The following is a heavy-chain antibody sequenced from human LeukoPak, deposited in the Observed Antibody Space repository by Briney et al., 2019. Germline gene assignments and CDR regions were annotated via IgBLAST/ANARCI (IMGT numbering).Heavy chain of an antibody. V-gene: IGHV1-69*13. CDR2: IIPIFGTA. Sequence: ASVKVSCKASGGTFSSYAISWVRQAPGQGLEWMGGIIPIFGTANYAQKFQGRVTITADESTSTACMELSSLRSEDTAVYYCARDLGYYYGMDVWGQGTTVTVSS. J-gene: IGHJ6*02. CDR1: GGTFSSYA. CDR3: ARDLGYYYGMDV.